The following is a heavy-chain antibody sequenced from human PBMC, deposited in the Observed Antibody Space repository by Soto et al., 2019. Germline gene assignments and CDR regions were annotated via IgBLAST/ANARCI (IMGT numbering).Heavy chain of an antibody. V-gene: IGHV4-30-2*01. D-gene: IGHD2-8*01. CDR3: ARALGYCTNGVCLNWFDP. CDR2: IYHSGST. J-gene: IGHJ5*02. Sequence: SETLSLTCAVSGGSISSGRYSWSWIRQPPGKGLEWIGYIYHSGSTYYNPSLKSRVTISVDRSKNQFSLKLSSVTAADTAVYYCARALGYCTNGVCLNWFDPWGHGTLVTTSS. CDR1: GGSISSGRYS.